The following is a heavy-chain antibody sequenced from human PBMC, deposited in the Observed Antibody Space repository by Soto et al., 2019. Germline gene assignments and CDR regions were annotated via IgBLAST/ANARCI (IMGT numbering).Heavy chain of an antibody. CDR1: GFTFSSYS. D-gene: IGHD6-13*01. CDR2: ISSSSSYI. V-gene: IGHV3-21*01. CDR3: ARDPSDSSSWTPFDY. Sequence: PGGSLRLSCAASGFTFSSYSMNWVRQAPGKGLEWVSSISSSSSYIYYADSVKGRFTISRDNAKNSLYLQMNSLRAEDTAVYYCARDPSDSSSWTPFDYWGQGTLVTVSS. J-gene: IGHJ4*02.